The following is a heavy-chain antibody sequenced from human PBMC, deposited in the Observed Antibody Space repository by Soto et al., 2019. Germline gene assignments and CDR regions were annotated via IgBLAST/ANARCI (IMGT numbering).Heavy chain of an antibody. J-gene: IGHJ4*02. CDR2: INTFNGNT. CDR1: GYTFSDYG. D-gene: IGHD2-2*01. Sequence: QVHLVQSEGELKKPGASVKVSCKTSGYTFSDYGVSWVRQAPGQGLQWMGWINTFNGNTKYEQKFQGRVILSFDASTATVFLKLTSLKFDDAAVYYCARGFIPENYWGQGTRVTVSS. CDR3: ARGFIPENY. V-gene: IGHV1-18*01.